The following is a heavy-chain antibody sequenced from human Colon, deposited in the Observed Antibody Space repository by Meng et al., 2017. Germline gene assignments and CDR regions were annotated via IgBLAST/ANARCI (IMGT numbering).Heavy chain of an antibody. Sequence: QVHLHESGPGLVGPSDDLSLVCTVSGDSIKSGGYHWSWVRQHPGKGPEYIGFMTDSGTTDYNPSLRSRVSISEIGSSKNQFSLTLRSVTAADTATYFCARDTLYGTDYWGQGVLVTVSS. CDR3: ARDTLYGTDY. D-gene: IGHD4-17*01. CDR2: MTDSGTT. CDR1: GDSIKSGGYH. J-gene: IGHJ4*02. V-gene: IGHV4-31*03.